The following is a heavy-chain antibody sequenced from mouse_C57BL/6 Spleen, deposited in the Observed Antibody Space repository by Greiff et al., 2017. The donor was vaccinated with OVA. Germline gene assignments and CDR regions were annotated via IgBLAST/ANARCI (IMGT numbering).Heavy chain of an antibody. D-gene: IGHD2-5*01. CDR3: ARGYSNYGSYFDY. J-gene: IGHJ2*01. V-gene: IGHV1-69*01. CDR1: GYTFTSYW. Sequence: QVQLQQPGAELVMPGASVKLSCKASGYTFTSYWMHWVKQRPGQGLAWIGELDPSDSYTNYNQKFKGKSTLTVDKSSSTAYMQLSSLTSEDSAVYYCARGYSNYGSYFDYWGQGTTLTVSS. CDR2: LDPSDSYT.